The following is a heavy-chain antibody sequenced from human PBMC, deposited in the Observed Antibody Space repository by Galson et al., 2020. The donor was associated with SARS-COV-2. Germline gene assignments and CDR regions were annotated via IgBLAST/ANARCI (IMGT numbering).Heavy chain of an antibody. Sequence: SGPTLVKPTQTLTLTCTFSGFSLSTSGVGVGWIRQPPGKALEWLALIYWDDDKRYSPSLKSRLTITKDTSKNQVVLTMTNMDPVDTATYYCEHQDLGGQQLVNFDYWGQGTLVTVSS. D-gene: IGHD6-13*01. V-gene: IGHV2-5*02. CDR2: IYWDDDK. CDR3: EHQDLGGQQLVNFDY. CDR1: GFSLSTSGVG. J-gene: IGHJ4*02.